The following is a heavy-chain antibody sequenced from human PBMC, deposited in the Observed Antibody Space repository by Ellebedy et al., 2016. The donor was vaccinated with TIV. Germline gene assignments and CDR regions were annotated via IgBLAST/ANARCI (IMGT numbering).Heavy chain of an antibody. CDR1: GFTFSSYN. J-gene: IGHJ4*02. D-gene: IGHD1-26*01. Sequence: GGSLRLSXAASGFTFSSYNMNWVRQAPGKGLEWVSSINSSSDYIYYADSVKGRFTISRDNAKNSLYLQMNSLRVEDTAVYYCARMGATLDFDCWGQGTLVTVSS. V-gene: IGHV3-21*01. CDR3: ARMGATLDFDC. CDR2: INSSSDYI.